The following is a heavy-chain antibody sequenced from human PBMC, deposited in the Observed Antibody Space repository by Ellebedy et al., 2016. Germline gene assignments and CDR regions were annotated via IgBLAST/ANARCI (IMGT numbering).Heavy chain of an antibody. Sequence: GESLKISXAASGFTFSSYWMSWVRQAPGKGLEWVANIKQDGSEKYYVDSVKGRFTISRDNAKNSLYLQMNSLRAEDTAVYYCARDREGRAFDIWGQGTMVTVSS. J-gene: IGHJ3*02. CDR2: IKQDGSEK. CDR1: GFTFSSYW. CDR3: ARDREGRAFDI. D-gene: IGHD1-26*01. V-gene: IGHV3-7*01.